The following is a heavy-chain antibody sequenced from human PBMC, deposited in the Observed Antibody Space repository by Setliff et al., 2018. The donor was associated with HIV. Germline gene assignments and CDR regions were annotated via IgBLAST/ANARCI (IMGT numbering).Heavy chain of an antibody. D-gene: IGHD6-13*01. CDR2: IFYSGHT. CDR1: GGSISSSSYY. V-gene: IGHV4-39*01. CDR3: ARSPAAEGY. J-gene: IGHJ4*02. Sequence: SETLSLTCTVSGGSISSSSYYWGWIRQPPWKGLEWIGNIFYSGHTYYNPSLRSRVTISVDTSKNQFSLDLRSVTAADTAVYYCARSPAAEGYWGQGTLVTVSS.